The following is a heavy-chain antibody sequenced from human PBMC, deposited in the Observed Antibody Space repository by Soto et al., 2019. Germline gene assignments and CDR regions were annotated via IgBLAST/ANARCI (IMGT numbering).Heavy chain of an antibody. J-gene: IGHJ4*02. CDR1: GGSISSYY. CDR2: IYYSGTT. Sequence: PSETLSLTCTVSGGSISSYYWSWIRQPPGKGLEWIGYIYYSGTTNYNPSLKGRVTISVDTSKNQVFLTLSSVVAADTAMYYCVRKSGNFDYWGQGILVTVSS. D-gene: IGHD3-3*01. CDR3: VRKSGNFDY. V-gene: IGHV4-59*08.